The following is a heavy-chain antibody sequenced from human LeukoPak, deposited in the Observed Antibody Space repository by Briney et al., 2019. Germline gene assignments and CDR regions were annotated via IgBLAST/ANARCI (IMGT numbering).Heavy chain of an antibody. V-gene: IGHV3-53*01. D-gene: IGHD4/OR15-4a*01. J-gene: IGHJ4*02. CDR1: GFTFSRYW. CDR3: ARRAGAYSHPYDY. Sequence: GGSLRLSCAASGFTFSRYWMTWVRQAPGKGLEWVSFIYSDNTHYSDSVKGRFTISRDNSKNTLYLQMNSLRAEDTAVYYCARRAGAYSHPYDYWGQGTLVTVSS. CDR2: IYSDNT.